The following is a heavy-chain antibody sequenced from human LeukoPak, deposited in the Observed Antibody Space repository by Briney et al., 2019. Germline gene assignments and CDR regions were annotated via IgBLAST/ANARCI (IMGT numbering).Heavy chain of an antibody. V-gene: IGHV3-30*18. CDR3: AKDLLYYYGSGSYRYFDY. D-gene: IGHD3-10*01. Sequence: GGSLRLSCAASGFTFSSYGMHWVRQAPGKGLEWVAVISYDGSNKYYADSVKGRFTISRDNSKNTLYLQMNSLRAEDTAVYYCAKDLLYYYGSGSYRYFDYWGQGTLVTVSS. J-gene: IGHJ4*02. CDR1: GFTFSSYG. CDR2: ISYDGSNK.